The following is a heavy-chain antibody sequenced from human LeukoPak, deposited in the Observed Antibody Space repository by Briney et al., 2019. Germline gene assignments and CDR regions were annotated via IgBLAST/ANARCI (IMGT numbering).Heavy chain of an antibody. CDR1: GFTFSSYE. V-gene: IGHV3-48*03. J-gene: IGHJ4*02. CDR2: ISSSCSTI. CDR3: AREDGYNSVTDY. Sequence: PGGSLRLSCAASGFTFSSYEMNWVRQAPGKGLEWVSYISSSCSTIYYADSVKGRFTISRDNAKNSLYLQMNSLRAEDTAVYYCAREDGYNSVTDYWGQGTLVTVSS. D-gene: IGHD5-24*01.